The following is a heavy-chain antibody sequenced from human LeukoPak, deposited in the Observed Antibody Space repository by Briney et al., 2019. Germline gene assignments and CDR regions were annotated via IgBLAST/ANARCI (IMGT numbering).Heavy chain of an antibody. V-gene: IGHV3-7*01. Sequence: GGSLRLSCAASGFTFRNYWMGWVRQAPGKVLEWVANTKPDGSAEYYADSVRGRFTTSRDNANNFLYLQMNSLRAEDTAVYCCARDSGLITNFDYWGQGTLVTVSS. CDR1: GFTFRNYW. CDR2: TKPDGSAE. CDR3: ARDSGLITNFDY. D-gene: IGHD5-12*01. J-gene: IGHJ4*02.